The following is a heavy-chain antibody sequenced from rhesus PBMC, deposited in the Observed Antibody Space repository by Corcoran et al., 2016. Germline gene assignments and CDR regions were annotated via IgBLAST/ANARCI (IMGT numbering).Heavy chain of an antibody. J-gene: IGHJ4*01. Sequence: QVQLQESGPAVVKPSETLSLTCAVSGGPIRGYYWWSWFRQSPGKGLEWIGGIYGIGGTTEYNPFLKSRVSISMDTSKNQLSLKVTSVTAADTAVYYCASTDCSNSDCSSGDYWGQGVLVTVSS. V-gene: IGHV4-93*02. CDR3: ASTDCSNSDCSSGDY. D-gene: IGHD2-15*01. CDR1: GGPIRGYYW. CDR2: IYGIGGTT.